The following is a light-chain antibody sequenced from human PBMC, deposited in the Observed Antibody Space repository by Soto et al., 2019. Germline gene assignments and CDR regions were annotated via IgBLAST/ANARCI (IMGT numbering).Light chain of an antibody. CDR3: QQYNNWPIT. CDR2: GAS. CDR1: QSVSNN. Sequence: EIVLTQSPGTLSLSQGERATLSCRASQSVSNNYLAWYQQKPGQAPRLLIYGASTRATGIPARFSGSGSGTEFTLTISSLQSEDFAVYYCQQYNNWPITFGQGTRLEI. V-gene: IGKV3-15*01. J-gene: IGKJ5*01.